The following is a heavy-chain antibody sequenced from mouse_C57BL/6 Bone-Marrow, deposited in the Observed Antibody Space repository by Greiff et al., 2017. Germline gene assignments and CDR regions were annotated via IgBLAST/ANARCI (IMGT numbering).Heavy chain of an antibody. CDR3: ARWGIRFDY. Sequence: EVKLQQSGPELVKPGASVKISCKASGYTFTDYYMNWVKQSHGKSLEWIGDINPNNGGTSYNQKFKGKATLTVDKSSSTAYMELRSLTSEDSAVYYCARWGIRFDYWGQGTTLTVSS. CDR2: INPNNGGT. V-gene: IGHV1-26*01. CDR1: GYTFTDYY. J-gene: IGHJ2*01.